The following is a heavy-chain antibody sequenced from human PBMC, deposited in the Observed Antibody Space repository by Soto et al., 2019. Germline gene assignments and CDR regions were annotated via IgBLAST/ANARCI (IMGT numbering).Heavy chain of an antibody. J-gene: IGHJ3*02. CDR2: IFHTGTT. Sequence: SDTLSLTCTVPGGSITNYYSSWIRQPPGKGLEWIGYIFHTGTTSYNPSLKSRVTLSVDTSQRQFSLKLNSVTAADTAVYYCTTEAYDNSGSLAFDIWGPGTLVT. D-gene: IGHD3-22*01. CDR1: GGSITNYY. V-gene: IGHV4-59*08. CDR3: TTEAYDNSGSLAFDI.